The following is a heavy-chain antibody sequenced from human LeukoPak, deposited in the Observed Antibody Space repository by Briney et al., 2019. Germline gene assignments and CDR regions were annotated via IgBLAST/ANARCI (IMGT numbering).Heavy chain of an antibody. CDR2: ISSSSSYI. CDR3: AKNIAVAGIDAFDI. V-gene: IGHV3-21*01. Sequence: GGSLRLSCAASGFTFTSYSMNWVRQAPRKGLEWVSSISSSSSYIYYADSVKGRFTISTDNAKNSLYLQMNSLRAEDTAVYYCAKNIAVAGIDAFDIWGQGTMVTVSS. D-gene: IGHD6-19*01. CDR1: GFTFTSYS. J-gene: IGHJ3*02.